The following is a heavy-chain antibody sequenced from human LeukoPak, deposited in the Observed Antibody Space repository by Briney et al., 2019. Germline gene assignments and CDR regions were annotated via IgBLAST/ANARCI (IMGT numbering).Heavy chain of an antibody. D-gene: IGHD3-3*01. CDR1: GYTFTSYY. J-gene: IGHJ6*03. V-gene: IGHV1-46*01. Sequence: ASVKVSCKASGYTFTSYYIHWVRQAPGEGLEWMGIINPSGGSTSYAQKFQGRVTITADKSTSTAYMELTSLRSEDTAVYYCARSLLRFLEWSYRSYYYYYMDVWGKGTTVTVSS. CDR3: ARSLLRFLEWSYRSYYYYYMDV. CDR2: INPSGGST.